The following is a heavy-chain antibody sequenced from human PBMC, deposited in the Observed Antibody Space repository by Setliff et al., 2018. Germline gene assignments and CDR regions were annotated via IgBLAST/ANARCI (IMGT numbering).Heavy chain of an antibody. CDR1: GLPFSNSN. J-gene: IGHJ4*02. CDR3: ARTCSGSGCYAGLES. CDR2: ISSISNYK. D-gene: IGHD2-15*01. V-gene: IGHV3-21*01. Sequence: GGSLRLSCVASGLPFSNSNMNWVRQAPGEGLEWVSSISSISNYKPYADSVRGRFTISRDNSKNTLYLQMNSLRPEDTAVYYCARTCSGSGCYAGLESWGQGTPVTVSS.